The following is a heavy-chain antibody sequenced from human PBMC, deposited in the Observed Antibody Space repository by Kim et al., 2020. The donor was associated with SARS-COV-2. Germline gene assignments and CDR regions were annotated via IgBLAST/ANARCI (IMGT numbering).Heavy chain of an antibody. Sequence: GGSLRLSCAASGFTFSSYEMNWVRQAPGKGLEWVSYISSSGSTIYYADSVKGRFTISRDNAKNSLYLQMNSLRAEDTAVYYCARDITMVRGNSPYYFDYWGQGTLVTVSS. V-gene: IGHV3-48*03. CDR3: ARDITMVRGNSPYYFDY. CDR2: ISSSGSTI. CDR1: GFTFSSYE. J-gene: IGHJ4*02. D-gene: IGHD3-10*01.